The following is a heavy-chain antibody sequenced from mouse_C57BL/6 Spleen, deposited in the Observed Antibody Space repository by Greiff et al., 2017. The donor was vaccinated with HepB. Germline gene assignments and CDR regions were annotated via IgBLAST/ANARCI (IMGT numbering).Heavy chain of an antibody. CDR3: AKRTVTGAMDY. CDR1: GFSLTSYG. CDR2: IWSGGST. Sequence: VMLVESGPGLVQPSQSLSITCTVSGFSLTSYGVHWVRQPPGKGLEWLGVIWSGGSTDYNAAFISRLSISKDNSKSQVFFKMNSLQADDTAIYYCAKRTVTGAMDYWGQGTSVTVSS. D-gene: IGHD1-1*01. J-gene: IGHJ4*01. V-gene: IGHV2-4*01.